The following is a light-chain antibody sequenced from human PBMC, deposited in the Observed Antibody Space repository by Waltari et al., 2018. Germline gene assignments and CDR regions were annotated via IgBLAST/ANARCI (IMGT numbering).Light chain of an antibody. CDR3: SSYTSNNAV. Sequence: QSALTQPAPASGSPGPAHTVPCSGISNDVGIHNFASWYQHHPGKAPKVVIYDVSYRPSGVSDRFSGSKSGNTASLTISGLQAEDEADYYCSSYTSNNAVFGGGTKLTVL. V-gene: IGLV2-14*03. J-gene: IGLJ3*02. CDR2: DVS. CDR1: SNDVGIHNF.